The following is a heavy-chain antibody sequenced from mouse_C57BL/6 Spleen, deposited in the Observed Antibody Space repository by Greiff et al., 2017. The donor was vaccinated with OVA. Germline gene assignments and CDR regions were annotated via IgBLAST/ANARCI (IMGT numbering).Heavy chain of an antibody. CDR1: GYTFTDYY. CDR3: ARLRYDGYPYYFDY. V-gene: IGHV1-26*01. J-gene: IGHJ2*01. D-gene: IGHD2-3*01. Sequence: VQLQQSGPELVKPGASVKISCKASGYTFTDYYMNWVKQSHGKSLEWIGDINPNNGGTSYNQKFKGKATLTVDKSSSTAYMELRSLTSEDSAVYYCARLRYDGYPYYFDYWGQGTTLTVSS. CDR2: INPNNGGT.